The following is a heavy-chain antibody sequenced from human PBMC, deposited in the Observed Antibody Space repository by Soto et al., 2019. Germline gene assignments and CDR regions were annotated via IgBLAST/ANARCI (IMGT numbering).Heavy chain of an antibody. CDR3: ARLRYFDWLLPGFDY. J-gene: IGHJ4*02. V-gene: IGHV3-7*01. D-gene: IGHD3-9*01. Sequence: SGGSLRLSCAASGFTVNSYWMPWVRQAPGKGLEWVANIKEDGSEKYYVDSVKGRFTISRDNAKNSLILQMNSLRAEDTAVYYCARLRYFDWLLPGFDYWGQGTLVTVSS. CDR2: IKEDGSEK. CDR1: GFTVNSYW.